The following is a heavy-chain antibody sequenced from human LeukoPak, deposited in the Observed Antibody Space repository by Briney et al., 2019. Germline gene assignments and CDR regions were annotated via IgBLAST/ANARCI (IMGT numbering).Heavy chain of an antibody. D-gene: IGHD3-22*01. Sequence: GESLKISCKGSGYSFTRYWIGWVRQMPGKGLEWMGIIYPGDSDTRYRPSFQGQVTISADKSISTAYLQWSSLKASDTAMYYCARQYGVITGTNWFDPWGQGTLVTVSS. CDR3: ARQYGVITGTNWFDP. V-gene: IGHV5-51*01. CDR2: IYPGDSDT. J-gene: IGHJ5*02. CDR1: GYSFTRYW.